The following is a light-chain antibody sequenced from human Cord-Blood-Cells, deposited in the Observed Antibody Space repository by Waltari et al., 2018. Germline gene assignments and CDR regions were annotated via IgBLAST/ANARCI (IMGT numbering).Light chain of an antibody. J-gene: IGLJ3*02. Sequence: QSALTQPASVSGSPGQSLTISCPGNSSDVGGYNYVSWYQQHPGKAPKLMIYEVSNRPSGVSNRFSGSKSGNTASLTISGLQAEDEADYYCSSYTSSSTWVFGGGTKLTVL. CDR3: SSYTSSSTWV. CDR2: EVS. CDR1: SSDVGGYNY. V-gene: IGLV2-14*01.